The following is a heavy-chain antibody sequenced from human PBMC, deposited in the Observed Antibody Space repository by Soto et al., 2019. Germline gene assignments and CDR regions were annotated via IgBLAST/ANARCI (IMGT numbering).Heavy chain of an antibody. D-gene: IGHD3-10*01. CDR2: ISYDGSNK. V-gene: IGHV3-30-3*01. Sequence: GGSLRLSCAASGFTFSSYAMHWVRQAPGKGLEWVAVISYDGSNKYYADSVKGRFTISRDNSKNTLYLQMNSLRAEDTAVYYCARKMGRDYYGSGPQAFDIWGQGTMVTVSS. CDR3: ARKMGRDYYGSGPQAFDI. J-gene: IGHJ3*02. CDR1: GFTFSSYA.